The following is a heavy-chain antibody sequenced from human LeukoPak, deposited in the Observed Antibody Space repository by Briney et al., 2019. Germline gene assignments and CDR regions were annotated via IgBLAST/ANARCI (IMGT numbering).Heavy chain of an antibody. CDR2: INHSGST. D-gene: IGHD3-10*01. CDR1: GGSFSGYY. J-gene: IGHJ6*03. Sequence: PSETLSLTCAVYGGSFSGYYWSWIRQPPGKGLEWIGEINHSGSTNYNPSLKSRVTISVDTSKNQFSLKLSSVTAADTAVYCCARVDRGVILYYYYMDVWGKGTTVTVS. CDR3: ARVDRGVILYYYYMDV. V-gene: IGHV4-34*01.